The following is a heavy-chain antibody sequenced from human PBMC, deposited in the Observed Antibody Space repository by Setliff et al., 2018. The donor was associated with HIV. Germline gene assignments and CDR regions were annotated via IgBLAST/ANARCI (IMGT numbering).Heavy chain of an antibody. V-gene: IGHV3-21*01. CDR3: ARLPGYCSTSSCYGYLDY. Sequence: PGGSLRLSCAASGFTFSSYSMNWVRQAPGKGLEWVSSISSSSRYIYYADSVKGRFTISRDNAKKSVYLELNSLRAEDTAVYYCARLPGYCSTSSCYGYLDYWGQGTLVTVSS. CDR2: ISSSSRYI. D-gene: IGHD2-2*01. J-gene: IGHJ4*02. CDR1: GFTFSSYS.